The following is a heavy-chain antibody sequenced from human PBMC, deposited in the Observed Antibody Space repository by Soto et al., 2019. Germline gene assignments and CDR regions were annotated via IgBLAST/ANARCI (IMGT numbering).Heavy chain of an antibody. CDR1: GFTFSSYA. CDR2: ISYDGSNK. CDR3: AREATGTAVPTDY. V-gene: IGHV3-30-3*01. D-gene: IGHD1-1*01. J-gene: IGHJ4*02. Sequence: GGSLRLSCAASGFTFSSYAMHWVRQAPGKGLEWVAVISYDGSNKYYADSVKGRFTISRDNSKNTRYLQMNSLRAEDTAVSYRAREATGTAVPTDYWGQGTLVTVSS.